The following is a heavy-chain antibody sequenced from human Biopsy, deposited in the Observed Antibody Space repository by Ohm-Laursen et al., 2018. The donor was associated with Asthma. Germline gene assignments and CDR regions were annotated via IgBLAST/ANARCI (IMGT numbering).Heavy chain of an antibody. Sequence: SQTLSLTCSLSSGSGGYMRSGNYYWGWIRQPPGKGLEWMGSISYTGSAYHNPSLKSRVTISVDTSKNHFSLKLSSVTAADTAVYYCARHWDWGSFFDYWGQGTPVTVSS. V-gene: IGHV4-39*01. CDR1: SGSGGYMRSGNYY. D-gene: IGHD7-27*01. CDR2: ISYTGSA. J-gene: IGHJ4*02. CDR3: ARHWDWGSFFDY.